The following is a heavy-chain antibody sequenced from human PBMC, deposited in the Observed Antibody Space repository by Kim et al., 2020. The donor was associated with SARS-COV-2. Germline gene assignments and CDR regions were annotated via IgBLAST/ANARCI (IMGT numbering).Heavy chain of an antibody. Sequence: SETLSLTCTVSGGSISSYYWSWIRQPAGKGLEWIGRIYTSGSTNYNPSLKSRVTMSVDTSKNQFSLKLSSVTAADTAVYYCARDPYDFWSGGYSRWFDPWGQGTLVTVSS. CDR3: ARDPYDFWSGGYSRWFDP. D-gene: IGHD3-3*01. V-gene: IGHV4-4*07. J-gene: IGHJ5*02. CDR1: GGSISSYY. CDR2: IYTSGST.